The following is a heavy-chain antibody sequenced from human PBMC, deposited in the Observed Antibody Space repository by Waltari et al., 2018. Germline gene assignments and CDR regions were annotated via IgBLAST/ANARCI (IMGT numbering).Heavy chain of an antibody. Sequence: QVQLQESGPGLVKPSETLSLTCTVSGGSISSYYWSWIRQPPGKGLEWIGYIYYSGSTNYSPSLKSRVTISGDTSKNQFSLKLSSVTAADTAVYYCARGGCSSTSCYYAYWGQGTLVTVSS. CDR1: GGSISSYY. CDR3: ARGGCSSTSCYYAY. D-gene: IGHD2-2*01. V-gene: IGHV4-59*01. J-gene: IGHJ4*02. CDR2: IYYSGST.